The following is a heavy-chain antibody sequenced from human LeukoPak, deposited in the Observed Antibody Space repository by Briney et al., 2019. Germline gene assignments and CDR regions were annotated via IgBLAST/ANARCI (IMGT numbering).Heavy chain of an antibody. CDR1: EFTFGDYA. V-gene: IGHV3-23*01. Sequence: GGSLRLSCAASEFTFGDYAMSWVGQAPGRGLEWVSSIGGSAASTFHVDSVKGRFTISRDNSKNTLYLQMNSLRAEDTAVYYCARGGGGDYGDYWFDYWGQGTLVTVSS. CDR2: IGGSAAST. D-gene: IGHD4-17*01. CDR3: ARGGGGDYGDYWFDY. J-gene: IGHJ4*02.